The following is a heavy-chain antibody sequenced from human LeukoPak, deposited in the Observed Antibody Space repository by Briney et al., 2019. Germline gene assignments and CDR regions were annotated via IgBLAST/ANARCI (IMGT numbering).Heavy chain of an antibody. Sequence: GASVKVSCKASGYTFSGFYVHWVRQAPGQGLWWMGIIKVSGGRTECVQKFQGRVTVTRDMSTSTVYMELNNLRSEDTAVYYCAREPPESYYFDNWGQGTLVTVSS. CDR1: GYTFSGFY. J-gene: IGHJ4*02. V-gene: IGHV1-46*01. CDR3: AREPPESYYFDN. CDR2: IKVSGGRT.